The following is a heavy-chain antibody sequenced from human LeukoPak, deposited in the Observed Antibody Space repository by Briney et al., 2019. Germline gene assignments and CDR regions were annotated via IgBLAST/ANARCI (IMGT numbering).Heavy chain of an antibody. V-gene: IGHV4-59*01. D-gene: IGHD2-21*02. J-gene: IGHJ4*02. CDR3: ANGGGPVEVTAHYY. CDR1: GGSISSYY. Sequence: SETLSLTCTVSGGSISSYYWSWIRQPPGKGLEWIGYIYYSGSTNYNPSLKSRVTISVDTSKNQFSLKLSSVTAADTAVYYCANGGGPVEVTAHYYSGQGNLVTASS. CDR2: IYYSGST.